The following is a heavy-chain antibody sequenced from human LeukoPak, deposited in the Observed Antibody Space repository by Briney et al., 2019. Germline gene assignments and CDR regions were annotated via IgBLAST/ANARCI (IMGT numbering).Heavy chain of an antibody. V-gene: IGHV4-34*01. J-gene: IGHJ3*02. Sequence: SETLSLTCAVSGRSFNGYYWSWIRQPPGKGLEWIGEINHSGSTNCNPSLKSRVTISSDTSNNQFSLKLSSVTAADTAVYYCARGYCTGGSCRLVAFDIWGQGTMVTVSS. CDR2: INHSGST. D-gene: IGHD2-15*01. CDR3: ARGYCTGGSCRLVAFDI. CDR1: GRSFNGYY.